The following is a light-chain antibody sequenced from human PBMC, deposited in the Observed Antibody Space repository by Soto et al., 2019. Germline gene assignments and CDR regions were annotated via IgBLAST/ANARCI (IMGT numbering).Light chain of an antibody. CDR2: TNH. CDR1: ASNLGGNP. J-gene: IGLJ2*01. CDR3: AAWDDSLNAVV. Sequence: SVLTQPPSVSGTPGQKVSISCSGSASNLGGNPVNWYQHLPGAAPKLLIYTNHQRPSGVPDRFSGSKSGTSASLAISGLRSEDEADFYCAAWDDSLNAVVFGGGTKLTVL. V-gene: IGLV1-44*01.